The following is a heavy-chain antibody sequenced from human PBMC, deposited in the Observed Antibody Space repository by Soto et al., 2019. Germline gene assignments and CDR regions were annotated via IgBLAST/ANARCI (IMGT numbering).Heavy chain of an antibody. D-gene: IGHD3-10*01. CDR3: ARWTMVRGADLPDY. Sequence: EVQLVESGGGLVKPGGSLRLSCAASGFTFSSYSMNWVRQAPGKGLEWVSSISSSSSYIYYADSVKGRFTISRDNAKDSLDLQMNSLRAEDTAVYYCARWTMVRGADLPDYWGQGTLVTVSS. J-gene: IGHJ4*02. CDR1: GFTFSSYS. CDR2: ISSSSSYI. V-gene: IGHV3-21*01.